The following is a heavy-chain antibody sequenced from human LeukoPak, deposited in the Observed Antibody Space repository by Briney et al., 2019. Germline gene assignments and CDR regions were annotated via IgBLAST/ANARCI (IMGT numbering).Heavy chain of an antibody. Sequence: SETLSLTCAVYGGSFGGYYWSWIRQPPGKGLEWVGEITHSGTTNYNPSFKSRVTISVDTSKNQVSLKLSSVTAADTAVYYCARRGPYYYGSGSHEWFDPWGQGTLVTVSS. CDR1: GGSFGGYY. D-gene: IGHD3-10*01. CDR2: ITHSGTT. J-gene: IGHJ5*02. V-gene: IGHV4-34*01. CDR3: ARRGPYYYGSGSHEWFDP.